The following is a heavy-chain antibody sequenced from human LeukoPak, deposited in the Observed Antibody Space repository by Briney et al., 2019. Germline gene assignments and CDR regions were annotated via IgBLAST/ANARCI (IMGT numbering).Heavy chain of an antibody. D-gene: IGHD5-18*01. Sequence: GGSLRLSCTASGFTFSSYSMNWVRQAPGKGLVWVSRINSDGSSTSYADSVKGRFTISRDNAKNTLYLQMNSLRAEDTAVYYCASAIDTAYDYWGQGTLVTVSS. V-gene: IGHV3-74*01. CDR3: ASAIDTAYDY. CDR2: INSDGSST. CDR1: GFTFSSYS. J-gene: IGHJ4*02.